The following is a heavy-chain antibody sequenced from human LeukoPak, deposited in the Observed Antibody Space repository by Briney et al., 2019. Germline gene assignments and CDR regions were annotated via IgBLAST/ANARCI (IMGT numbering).Heavy chain of an antibody. J-gene: IGHJ4*02. CDR3: AAVGYCSGGSCPAIVYYFDY. CDR1: GFTFTSSA. CDR2: IVVGSGNT. D-gene: IGHD2-15*01. V-gene: IGHV1-58*01. Sequence: SVKVSCKASGFTFTSSAVQWVRQARGQRLEWIGWIVVGSGNTNYAQKFQERVTITRDMSTSTAYMELSSLRSEDTAVYYCAAVGYCSGGSCPAIVYYFDYWGQGTLVTASS.